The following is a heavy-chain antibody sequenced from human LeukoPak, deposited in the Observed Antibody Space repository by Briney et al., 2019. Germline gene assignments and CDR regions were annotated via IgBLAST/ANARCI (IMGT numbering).Heavy chain of an antibody. CDR3: AGIPVFGVVLHQVPV. CDR1: GYTFTSYG. J-gene: IGHJ6*04. D-gene: IGHD3-3*01. Sequence: ASVKVSRKASGYTFTSYGISWVRQAPGQGLEWMGWISAYNGNTNYAQKLQGRVTITADISTNTAYLELTSLRSEDTAVYFCAGIPVFGVVLHQVPVWGKGTTVTVSS. CDR2: ISAYNGNT. V-gene: IGHV1-18*01.